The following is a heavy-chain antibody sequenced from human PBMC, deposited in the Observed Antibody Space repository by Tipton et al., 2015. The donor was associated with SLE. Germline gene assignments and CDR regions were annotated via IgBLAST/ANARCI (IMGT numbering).Heavy chain of an antibody. D-gene: IGHD1-26*01. CDR3: AKAGGGTWDKWIDP. CDR1: GFTFSNYA. CDR2: IWYDTTNK. V-gene: IGHV3-33*06. Sequence: SLRLSCAASGFTFSNYAMHWVRQAPGKGLEWVAVIWYDTTNKYYADSVRGRFTISRDNSKSTVDLQMTSLRVEDTAVYYCAKAGGGTWDKWIDPWGQGTQVTVSS. J-gene: IGHJ5*02.